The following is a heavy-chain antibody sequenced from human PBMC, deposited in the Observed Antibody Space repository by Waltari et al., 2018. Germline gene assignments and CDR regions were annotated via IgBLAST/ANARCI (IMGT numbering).Heavy chain of an antibody. D-gene: IGHD2-21*01. J-gene: IGHJ5*02. CDR3: ARGRDVFANFDYNWFDP. V-gene: IGHV1-8*02. CDR1: GYTFITYE. Sequence: QVQLVQSGAEVLRPGASVKVSCQASGYTFITYENNWVRRAAGQGLEWMGWVNPNSGATAYAQKFQGRITMTWDTSISTAYMEMSNLRSDDTAVLYCARGRDVFANFDYNWFDPWGQGTLVTVSS. CDR2: VNPNSGAT.